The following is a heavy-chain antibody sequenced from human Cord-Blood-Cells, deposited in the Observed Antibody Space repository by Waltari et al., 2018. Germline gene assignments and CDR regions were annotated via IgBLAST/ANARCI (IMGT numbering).Heavy chain of an antibody. CDR2: SSPILGTG. CDR3: AREVGRHAFDI. CDR1: GGTLSSYA. J-gene: IGHJ3*02. V-gene: IGHV1-69*01. D-gene: IGHD1-26*01. Sequence: QVQLVQSGAEVKKPGSSVKVSCKASGGTLSSYAISWVRQAPGQGLEWMGGSSPILGTGNYAQKFQGRVTITADESTSTAYMELSSLRSEDTAVYYCAREVGRHAFDIWGQGTMVTVSS.